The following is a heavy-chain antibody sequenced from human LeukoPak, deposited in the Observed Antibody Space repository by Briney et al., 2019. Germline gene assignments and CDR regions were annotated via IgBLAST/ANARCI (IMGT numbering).Heavy chain of an antibody. CDR2: INPNSGGT. V-gene: IGHV1-2*02. J-gene: IGHJ6*02. CDR3: ARERYCSGGSCDYYGMDV. D-gene: IGHD2-15*01. Sequence: ASVKVSCKASGYTFTGYYMHWVRQAPGQGLEWMGWINPNSGGTNYAQKFQGRVTMTRDTTISKAYMELSRLRSDDTAVYYCARERYCSGGSCDYYGMDVWGQGTTVTVSS. CDR1: GYTFTGYY.